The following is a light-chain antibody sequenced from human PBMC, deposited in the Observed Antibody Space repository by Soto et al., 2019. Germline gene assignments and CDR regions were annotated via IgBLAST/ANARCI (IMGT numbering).Light chain of an antibody. Sequence: QSVLTQPPSASGTPGQRVTISCSGSSSNIGSNFVYWYRQLPGTAPKLLIYRNNQRPSGVPDRFSGSKSGTSASLAISGLRSDDEADYYCAAWDDSLSGEVFGGGTKVTVL. CDR2: RNN. CDR1: SSNIGSNF. J-gene: IGLJ3*02. V-gene: IGLV1-47*01. CDR3: AAWDDSLSGEV.